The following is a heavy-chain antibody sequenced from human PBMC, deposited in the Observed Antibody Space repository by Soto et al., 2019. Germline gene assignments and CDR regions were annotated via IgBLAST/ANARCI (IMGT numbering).Heavy chain of an antibody. V-gene: IGHV1-3*01. CDR3: ARDSERVQVPSTGWFDP. CDR1: GYTFTTSG. J-gene: IGHJ5*02. CDR2: INAGNGDT. D-gene: IGHD1-1*01. Sequence: QVQLVQSGAEVKKPGASVKVSGVASGYTFTTSGIHWVRQAPGQRLEWMGWINAGNGDTKHSQKFQGRVTFTRDTSASTAYMELSSLRSEDTSVYYCARDSERVQVPSTGWFDPWGQGTVVTVSS.